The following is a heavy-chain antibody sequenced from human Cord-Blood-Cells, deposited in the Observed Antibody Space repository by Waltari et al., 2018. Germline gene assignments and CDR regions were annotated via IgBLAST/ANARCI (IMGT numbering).Heavy chain of an antibody. D-gene: IGHD4-17*01. V-gene: IGHV3-21*01. CDR2: ISSSSSYI. CDR3: AREIYGDYYFDY. Sequence: EVQLVESGGGLVKPGGSLRLSCAASGFTFSSHSMNWVRQAPGKGLEWVSSISSSSSYIYYADSVKGRFTISRDNAKNSLYLQMNSLRAEDTAVYYCAREIYGDYYFDYWGQGTLVTVSS. CDR1: GFTFSSHS. J-gene: IGHJ4*02.